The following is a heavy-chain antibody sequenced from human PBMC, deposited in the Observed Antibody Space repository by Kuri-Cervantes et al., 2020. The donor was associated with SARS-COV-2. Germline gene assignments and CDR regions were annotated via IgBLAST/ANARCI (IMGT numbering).Heavy chain of an antibody. CDR1: GFTLSSYA. V-gene: IGHV3-23*01. CDR3: AKDLGRPNWFDP. CDR2: SSGSGGST. J-gene: IGHJ5*02. Sequence: GGSLRLSCAASGFTLSSYAISWVRQATGKGLEWVSASSGSGGSTYYADSVKGRFTISRDNSKNTLYLQMNSLRAEDTAVFYCAKDLGRPNWFDPWGQGTLVTVSS.